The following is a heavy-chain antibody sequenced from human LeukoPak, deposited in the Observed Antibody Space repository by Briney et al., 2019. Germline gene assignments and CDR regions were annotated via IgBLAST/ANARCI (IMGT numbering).Heavy chain of an antibody. CDR3: ARDEYGDPPHDY. V-gene: IGHV3-33*01. J-gene: IGHJ4*02. D-gene: IGHD4-17*01. CDR2: IWYDGSNK. CDR1: GFTFSSYG. Sequence: GGSLRLSCAASGFTFSSYGMHWVRQAPGKGLEWVAVIWYDGSNKYYADSVKGRFTISRDNSKNTLYLQMNSLRAEDTAVYYCARDEYGDPPHDYWGQGTLVTVSS.